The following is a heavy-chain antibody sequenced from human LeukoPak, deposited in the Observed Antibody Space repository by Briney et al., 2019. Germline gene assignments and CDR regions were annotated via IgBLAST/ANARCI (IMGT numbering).Heavy chain of an antibody. V-gene: IGHV4-59*01. CDR2: IYYSGST. J-gene: IGHJ4*02. CDR1: GGSISSYY. D-gene: IGHD1-1*01. CDR3: ASRGWNGFFDY. Sequence: SETLSLTCTVSGGSISSYYWSWIRQPPGKGLEWIGYIYYSGSTNYNPSLKSRVTISVDTSKNQFSLKLSSVTAADTAVYYCASRGWNGFFDYWGRGTLVTVSS.